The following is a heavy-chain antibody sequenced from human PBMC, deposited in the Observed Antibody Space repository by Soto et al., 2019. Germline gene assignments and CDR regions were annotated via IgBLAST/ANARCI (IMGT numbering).Heavy chain of an antibody. J-gene: IGHJ5*02. CDR3: ARGRQPTSYGDYNWFDP. Sequence: KASENLSLTCTVSGGSISSGDYYWSWIRQPPGKGLEWIGYIYYSGSTYYNPSLKSRVTISVDTSKNQFSLKLSSVTAADTAVYYCARGRQPTSYGDYNWFDPWGQGTLVTVSS. CDR2: IYYSGST. CDR1: GGSISSGDYY. D-gene: IGHD4-17*01. V-gene: IGHV4-30-4*01.